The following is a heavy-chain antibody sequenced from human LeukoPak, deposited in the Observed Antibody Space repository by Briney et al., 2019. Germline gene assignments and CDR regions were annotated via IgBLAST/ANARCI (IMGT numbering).Heavy chain of an antibody. Sequence: ASVTVSCKASGYTFTSYYMHWVRQAPGQGPEWMGIINPSGGSTSYAQKFQGRVTMTRDTSTSTVYMELSSLRSEDTAVYYCARDRGYYYDSSGYYPDYWGQGTLVTVSS. CDR2: INPSGGST. CDR3: ARDRGYYYDSSGYYPDY. V-gene: IGHV1-46*03. J-gene: IGHJ4*02. CDR1: GYTFTSYY. D-gene: IGHD3-22*01.